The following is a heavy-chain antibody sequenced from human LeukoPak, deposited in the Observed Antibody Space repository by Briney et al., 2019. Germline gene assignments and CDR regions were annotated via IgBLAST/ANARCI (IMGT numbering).Heavy chain of an antibody. CDR3: AKDHCSSTSCYKYYYYMDV. V-gene: IGHV3-30-3*01. J-gene: IGHJ6*03. CDR1: GFTFTAYS. D-gene: IGHD2-2*02. Sequence: GRSLRLSCAASGFTFTAYSMHWVRQAPGKGLEWVAVISYDGHNKYYADSVKGRFTISRDNSKNTLYLQMNSLRDEDTAVYYCAKDHCSSTSCYKYYYYMDVWGKGTTVTVSS. CDR2: ISYDGHNK.